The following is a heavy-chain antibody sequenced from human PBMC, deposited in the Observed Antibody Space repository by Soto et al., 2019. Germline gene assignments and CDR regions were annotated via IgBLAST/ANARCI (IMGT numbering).Heavy chain of an antibody. CDR1: GFTVSSNY. J-gene: IGHJ4*02. D-gene: IGHD3-3*01. CDR3: AREPITIFGVARGHDY. Sequence: GGSLRLSCAASGFTVSSNYMSWVRQAPGKGLEWVSVIYSGGSTYYADSVKGRFTISRDNSKNTLYLQMNSLRAEDTAVYYCAREPITIFGVARGHDYWGQGTLVTVSS. V-gene: IGHV3-66*01. CDR2: IYSGGST.